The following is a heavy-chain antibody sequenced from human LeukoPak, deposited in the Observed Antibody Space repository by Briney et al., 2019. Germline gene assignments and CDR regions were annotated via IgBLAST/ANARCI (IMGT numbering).Heavy chain of an antibody. V-gene: IGHV3-7*05. D-gene: IGHD1-26*01. Sequence: GSLRLSCAASGFNFRSYWMKWVRQAPGKGLEWVANIKEDGSKKYYVDSVKGRFTISRDNAENSLYLQMNSLRVEDTAVYYCARGSAWERGSYDYWGQGTLVTVSS. CDR2: IKEDGSKK. CDR3: ARGSAWERGSYDY. CDR1: GFNFRSYW. J-gene: IGHJ4*02.